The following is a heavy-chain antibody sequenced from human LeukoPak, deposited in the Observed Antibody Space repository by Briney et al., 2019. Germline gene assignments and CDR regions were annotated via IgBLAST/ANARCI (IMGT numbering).Heavy chain of an antibody. J-gene: IGHJ2*01. D-gene: IGHD6-13*01. CDR3: ARTHGNRIAAADPDWYFDL. V-gene: IGHV4-61*05. CDR2: IYYSGST. CDR1: GGSISSSSYY. Sequence: PSETLSLTCTVSGGSISSSSYYWGWIRQPPGKGLEWIGYIYYSGSTNYNPSLKSRATISVDTSKNQFSLKLSSATAADTAVYYCARTHGNRIAAADPDWYFDLWGRGTLVTVSS.